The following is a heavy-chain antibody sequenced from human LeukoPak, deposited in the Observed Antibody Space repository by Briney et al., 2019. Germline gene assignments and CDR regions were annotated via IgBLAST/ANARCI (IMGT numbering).Heavy chain of an antibody. D-gene: IGHD6-6*01. J-gene: IGHJ4*02. V-gene: IGHV3-7*01. CDR2: IKQDGSVK. CDR1: GFTFTNYW. CDR3: ARIGYSSSSFDY. Sequence: GGSLRLSCAASGFTFTNYWMSWVRQAPGKGLEWVANIKQDGSVKYYLDSVKGRFTVSRDNTKNSHYLQMNSLRAEDTAVYYCARIGYSSSSFDYWGQGTLVTVSS.